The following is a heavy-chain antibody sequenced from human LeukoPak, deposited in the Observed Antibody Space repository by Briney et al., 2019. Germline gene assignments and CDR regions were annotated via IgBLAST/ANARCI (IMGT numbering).Heavy chain of an antibody. CDR3: ARGYGEDFDY. D-gene: IGHD4-17*01. CDR1: GFTFSSYG. Sequence: GGSLRLSCAASGFTFSSYGMHWVRQAPGKGLEWVALIWYDGSNKYYADSVKGRFTISRDNSKNTLYLQMSSLRAEDTAVYCCARGYGEDFDYWGQGTLVTVSS. CDR2: IWYDGSNK. J-gene: IGHJ4*02. V-gene: IGHV3-33*01.